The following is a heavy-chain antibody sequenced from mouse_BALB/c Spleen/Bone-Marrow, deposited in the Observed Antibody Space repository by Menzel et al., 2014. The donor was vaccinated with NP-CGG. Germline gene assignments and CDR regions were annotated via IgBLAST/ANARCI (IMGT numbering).Heavy chain of an antibody. V-gene: IGHV2-6-1*01. CDR1: GLSLTSYG. CDR2: IWSDGST. Sequence: VKLVESGPGLVAPSQSLSITCIILGLSLTSYGVHWVRQPPGKGLEWLGVIWSDGSTTYNSALKSRLSISKDNSKSQVFLKMNSLQTDATTMYYCARHSGGNYGYAMDYWGQGTSVTVSS. J-gene: IGHJ4*01. CDR3: ARHSGGNYGYAMDY. D-gene: IGHD2-1*01.